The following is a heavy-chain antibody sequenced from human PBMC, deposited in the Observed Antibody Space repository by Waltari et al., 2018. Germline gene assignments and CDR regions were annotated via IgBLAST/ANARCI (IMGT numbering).Heavy chain of an antibody. CDR3: ARVNWGSDKKSLDV. J-gene: IGHJ6*02. CDR1: GFMFSSYW. Sequence: EVQLVESGGGLVQPGGSLRLSCAVSGFMFSSYWMSWVRQAPGKGLEWMANINQDGTEKYYVGSVKGRFTISRDNAKNSLYLQMNSLRAEDTAVYYCARVNWGSDKKSLDVWGQGTTVTVSS. CDR2: INQDGTEK. V-gene: IGHV3-7*04. D-gene: IGHD7-27*01.